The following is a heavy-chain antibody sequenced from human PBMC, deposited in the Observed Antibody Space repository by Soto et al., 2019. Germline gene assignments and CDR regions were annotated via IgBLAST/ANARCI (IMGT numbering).Heavy chain of an antibody. V-gene: IGHV4-61*01. D-gene: IGHD3-22*01. CDR1: GDSVSGARYY. J-gene: IGHJ4*02. CDR2: IHHTGST. Sequence: SETLSLTCTVSGDSVSGARYYWSWIRQPPGKGLEWIGYIHHTGSTTYSPSLKSRVTMSVDTSKKQFSLELNSVTAADTAIYYCARGVGNSRGTFFDYWGQGALVTVSS. CDR3: ARGVGNSRGTFFDY.